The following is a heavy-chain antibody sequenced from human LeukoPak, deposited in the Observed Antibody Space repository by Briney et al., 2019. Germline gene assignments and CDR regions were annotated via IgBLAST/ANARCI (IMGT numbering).Heavy chain of an antibody. CDR3: ARAANFRLYYFDY. V-gene: IGHV1-69*13. CDR1: GGAFSSYA. Sequence: SVKVSCKASGGAFSSYAISWVRQAPGQALEWMGGIIPIFGTANYAQKFQGRVTITADESTSTAYMELSSLRSEDTAVYYCARAANFRLYYFDYWGQGTLVTVSS. D-gene: IGHD4/OR15-4a*01. J-gene: IGHJ4*02. CDR2: IIPIFGTA.